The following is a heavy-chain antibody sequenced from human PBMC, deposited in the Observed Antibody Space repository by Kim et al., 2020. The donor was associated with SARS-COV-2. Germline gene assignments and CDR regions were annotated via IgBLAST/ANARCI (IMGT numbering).Heavy chain of an antibody. D-gene: IGHD3-10*01. V-gene: IGHV3-11*03. J-gene: IGHJ4*02. CDR1: GFTFSDYY. Sequence: GGSLRLSCAASGFTFSDYYMSWIRQAPGKGLAWVSYISSSSSYTNYADSVKGRFTISRDNAKNSLYLQMNSLRAEDTAVYYCARIWFGELSPFDYWGQGTLVTVSS. CDR3: ARIWFGELSPFDY. CDR2: ISSSSSYT.